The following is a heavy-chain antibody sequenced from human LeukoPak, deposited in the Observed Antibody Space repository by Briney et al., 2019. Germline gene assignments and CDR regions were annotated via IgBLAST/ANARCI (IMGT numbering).Heavy chain of an antibody. CDR3: AHGSSSSSSIDP. D-gene: IGHD6-13*01. CDR1: GYTFTYRY. J-gene: IGHJ5*02. V-gene: IGHV1-45*02. CDR2: ITPFNGNT. Sequence: SVKVSCKASGYTFTYRYLHWVRQAPGQALEWMGWITPFNGNTNYAQKFQDRVTITRDRSMSTAYMELSSLRSEDTAMYYCAHGSSSSSSIDPWGQGTLVTVSS.